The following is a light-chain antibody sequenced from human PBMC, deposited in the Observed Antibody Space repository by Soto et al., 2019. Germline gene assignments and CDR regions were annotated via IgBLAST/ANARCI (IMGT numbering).Light chain of an antibody. CDR2: AAS. V-gene: IGKV1-39*01. Sequence: DLQMTQSPSSLSASVGDRVTITCRASQTISTHLNWYQQKPGKAPKLLIYAASTLQSGVPSRFSGSGSGTDFPLTINSLQPEDFATYYCQQSLTIPYTFGQGTKLEIK. J-gene: IGKJ2*01. CDR1: QTISTH. CDR3: QQSLTIPYT.